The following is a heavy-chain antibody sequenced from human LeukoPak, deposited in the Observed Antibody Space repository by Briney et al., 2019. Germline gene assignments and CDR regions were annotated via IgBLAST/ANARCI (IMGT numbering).Heavy chain of an antibody. Sequence: PGGSLRLSCAASGFTFSSYVMSWVRQVPGKGLEWVSGISGSGGSTYYVDSVKGRFTISRDNSKNTLYLQMNSLRAEDTAVYYCAREQYLRGYDFDYWGQGTLVTVSS. CDR2: ISGSGGST. CDR3: AREQYLRGYDFDY. CDR1: GFTFSSYV. D-gene: IGHD5-12*01. V-gene: IGHV3-23*01. J-gene: IGHJ4*02.